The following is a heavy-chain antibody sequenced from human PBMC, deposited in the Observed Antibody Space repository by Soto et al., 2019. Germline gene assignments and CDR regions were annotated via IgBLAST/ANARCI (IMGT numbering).Heavy chain of an antibody. Sequence: GGSLILSCAASGFTFSSYGMHWVRQAPGKGLEWVAVIWYDGSNKYYADSVKGRFTISRDNSKNTLYLQMNSLRAEDTAVYYCARDLGYSSSWYVYYYGMDVWGQGTTVTVSS. D-gene: IGHD6-13*01. V-gene: IGHV3-33*01. CDR1: GFTFSSYG. CDR2: IWYDGSNK. J-gene: IGHJ6*02. CDR3: ARDLGYSSSWYVYYYGMDV.